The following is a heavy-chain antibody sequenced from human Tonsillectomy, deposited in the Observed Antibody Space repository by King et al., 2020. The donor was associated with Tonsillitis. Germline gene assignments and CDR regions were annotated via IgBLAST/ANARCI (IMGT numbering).Heavy chain of an antibody. Sequence: VQLVESGGGVVQPGRSLRLSCAASGFTFSSYGMHWVRQAPGKGLEWVAIISYDGSDKYYADSVKGRFTISRDNSKNTLYLQMNSLRAEDTAVYYCAKAKVHVLLWFGMDVWGQGTTVTVSS. D-gene: IGHD3-10*01. CDR1: GFTFSSYG. CDR2: ISYDGSDK. J-gene: IGHJ6*02. CDR3: AKAKVHVLLWFGMDV. V-gene: IGHV3-30*18.